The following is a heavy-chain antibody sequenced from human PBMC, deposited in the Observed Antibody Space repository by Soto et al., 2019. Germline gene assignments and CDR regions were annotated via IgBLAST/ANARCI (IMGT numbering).Heavy chain of an antibody. D-gene: IGHD6-6*01. CDR3: ARGGQLVALGDY. Sequence: GGSLRLSCAASGFTLSGYAMDWVRQAPGKGLEYVSGISSNGVGTYYANSVQGRFTISRDNSKNTLYLQMNSLRAEDTAVYYCARGGQLVALGDYWGQGTLVTVSS. CDR2: ISSNGVGT. V-gene: IGHV3-64*01. CDR1: GFTLSGYA. J-gene: IGHJ4*02.